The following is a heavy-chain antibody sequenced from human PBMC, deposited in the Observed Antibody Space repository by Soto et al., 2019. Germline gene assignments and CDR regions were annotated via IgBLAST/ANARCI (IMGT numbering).Heavy chain of an antibody. CDR2: ISYDGSNK. Sequence: GGSLRLSCASSGFTFISYGMHWVRQAPGKGLEWVAVISYDGSNKYYADSVKGRFTISRDNSKKTLYLQMISLRAEDTAVYYCAKDLRSGRDYGDYDGKDYWGQGTLVTVSS. D-gene: IGHD4-17*01. CDR3: AKDLRSGRDYGDYDGKDY. J-gene: IGHJ4*02. CDR1: GFTFISYG. V-gene: IGHV3-30*18.